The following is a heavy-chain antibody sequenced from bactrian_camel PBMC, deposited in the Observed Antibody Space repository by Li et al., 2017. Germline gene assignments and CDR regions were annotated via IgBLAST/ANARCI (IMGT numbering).Heavy chain of an antibody. CDR1: GFIFKLYP. V-gene: IGHV3S53*01. D-gene: IGHD7*01. Sequence: HVQLVESGGGSVQPGGSLRLSCKASGFIFKLYPMSWVRQAPGKQREAVASIDSDGSTEYADSVKGRFTISRDNAKNTLYLQMSNLQVEDTAMYYCATGGYGNSWEESLTTGRWGQGTQVTVS. CDR2: IDSDGST. CDR3: ATGGYGNSWEESLTTGR. J-gene: IGHJ4*01.